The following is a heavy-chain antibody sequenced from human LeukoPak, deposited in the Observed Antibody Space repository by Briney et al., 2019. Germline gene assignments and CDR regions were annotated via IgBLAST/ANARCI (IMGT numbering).Heavy chain of an antibody. CDR3: AKPTRGSGSFLIDF. D-gene: IGHD1-26*01. Sequence: GGSLRLSCAASGFTFSSYGMHWARQAPGKGLEWVAVIWNDGSDKYYADSVKGRYTISRDNSKNTLYLQMNSLRAEDTAVYYCAKPTRGSGSFLIDFWGQGTLVTVSS. V-gene: IGHV3-33*06. J-gene: IGHJ4*02. CDR2: IWNDGSDK. CDR1: GFTFSSYG.